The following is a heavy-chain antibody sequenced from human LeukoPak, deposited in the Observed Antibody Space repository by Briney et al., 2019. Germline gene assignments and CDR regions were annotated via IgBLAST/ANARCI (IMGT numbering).Heavy chain of an antibody. CDR3: ARETVTTGDAFDI. Sequence: ASVKVSCKASGYTFTGYYMHWVRHAPGQGLGWMGWSNPKSGGTNYAQKFQGTVTMTRDTSISTAYMELSRLRSDDTAVYYCARETVTTGDAFDIWGQGTMVTVSS. V-gene: IGHV1-2*02. CDR2: SNPKSGGT. D-gene: IGHD4-17*01. CDR1: GYTFTGYY. J-gene: IGHJ3*02.